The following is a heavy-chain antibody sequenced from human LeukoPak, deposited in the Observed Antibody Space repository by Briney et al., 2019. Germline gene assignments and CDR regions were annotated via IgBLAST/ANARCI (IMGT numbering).Heavy chain of an antibody. D-gene: IGHD6-19*01. V-gene: IGHV3-64*01. CDR1: GFTFSGHP. Sequence: PGGSLRLSCAASGFTFSGHPMHWARQAPGKGLEFVSAITSNGGSTYYANSVKDRFTISRDDSKNTLYLQMGSLRAEDMAVYYCARDKRNSSGWYAAFDIWGQGTMVTVSS. CDR3: ARDKRNSSGWYAAFDI. J-gene: IGHJ3*02. CDR2: ITSNGGST.